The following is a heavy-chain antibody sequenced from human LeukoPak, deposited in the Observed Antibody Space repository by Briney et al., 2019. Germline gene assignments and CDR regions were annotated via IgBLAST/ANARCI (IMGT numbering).Heavy chain of an antibody. CDR1: GGTFSSYA. CDR2: IIPIFGTA. D-gene: IGHD4-11*01. Sequence: SVKVSCKASGGTFSSYAISWVRQAPGQGLEWMGGIIPIFGTANYAQKFQGRVTITADESTSTAYMELSSLRSEDTAVYYCTRVSYSNYSYAFDIWGQGTMVTVSS. V-gene: IGHV1-69*13. CDR3: TRVSYSNYSYAFDI. J-gene: IGHJ3*02.